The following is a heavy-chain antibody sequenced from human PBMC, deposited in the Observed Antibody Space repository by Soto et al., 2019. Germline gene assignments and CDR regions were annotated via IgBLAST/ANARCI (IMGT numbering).Heavy chain of an antibody. CDR1: GYTFTSYG. D-gene: IGHD1-26*01. CDR3: ARDGSGSYYYYYGMDV. Sequence: ASVKVSCKASGYTFTSYGISWVRQAPGQGLEWMGWISAYNGNTNYAQKLQGRVTMTTDTSTSTAYMELRSLRSDDTAVYYCARDGSGSYYYYYGMDVWGQGTMVTVSS. J-gene: IGHJ6*02. V-gene: IGHV1-18*01. CDR2: ISAYNGNT.